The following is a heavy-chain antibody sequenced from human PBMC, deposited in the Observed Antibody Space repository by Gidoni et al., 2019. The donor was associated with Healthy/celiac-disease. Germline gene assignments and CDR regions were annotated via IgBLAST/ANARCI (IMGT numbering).Heavy chain of an antibody. D-gene: IGHD6-13*01. Sequence: QVQLVESGGGVVQPGRSLRLSCAATGFPFSSSAMHWVRQAPGKGLDWLAVISYDGSNKYSADAVKGRFTISRDNSKTTLYLQMNSLRAEDTAVYYCARGEYSSSWYGDYYFDYWGQGTLVTVSS. CDR3: ARGEYSSSWYGDYYFDY. V-gene: IGHV3-30-3*01. CDR1: GFPFSSSA. J-gene: IGHJ4*02. CDR2: ISYDGSNK.